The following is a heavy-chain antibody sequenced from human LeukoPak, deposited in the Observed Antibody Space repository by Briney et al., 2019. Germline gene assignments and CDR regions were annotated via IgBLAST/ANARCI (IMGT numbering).Heavy chain of an antibody. Sequence: SETLSLTCTVSGGSISSYYWSWIRQPLGEGLEWIGYIYYSGSTNYNPSLKSRVTISVDTSKNQFSLKLSSVTAADTAVYYCARSIAAGLQYYFDYWGQGTLVTVSS. CDR2: IYYSGST. CDR1: GGSISSYY. CDR3: ARSIAAGLQYYFDY. V-gene: IGHV4-59*01. D-gene: IGHD6-6*01. J-gene: IGHJ4*02.